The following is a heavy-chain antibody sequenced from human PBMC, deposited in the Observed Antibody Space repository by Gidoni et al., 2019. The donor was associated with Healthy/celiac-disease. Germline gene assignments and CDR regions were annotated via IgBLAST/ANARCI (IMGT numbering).Heavy chain of an antibody. CDR2: ISGSGGST. V-gene: IGHV3-23*01. CDR1: GFTVSSYA. D-gene: IGHD2-21*02. CDR3: AKDLAYCGGDCYPDYFDY. J-gene: IGHJ4*02. Sequence: EVQLLESGGGLVQPGGTLRLSCEASGFTVSSYARGWVRQAPGKGLEWVSAISGSGGSTYYADSVKGRFTISIDNSKNTLYLQMNSLRAEDTAVYYCAKDLAYCGGDCYPDYFDYWGQGTLVTVSS.